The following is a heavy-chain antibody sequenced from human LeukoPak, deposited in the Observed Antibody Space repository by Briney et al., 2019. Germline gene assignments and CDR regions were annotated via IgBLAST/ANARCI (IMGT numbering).Heavy chain of an antibody. CDR2: IYYSGST. Sequence: PSETLSLTCTVSGGSISSYYWSWIRQPPGKGLEWIGYIYYSGSTNYNPSLKSRVTISVDTSKTQFSLKLSSVTAADTAVYYCARGGVVPAAMSFWFDPWGQGTLVTVSS. CDR3: ARGGVVPAAMSFWFDP. D-gene: IGHD2-2*01. J-gene: IGHJ5*02. V-gene: IGHV4-59*01. CDR1: GGSISSYY.